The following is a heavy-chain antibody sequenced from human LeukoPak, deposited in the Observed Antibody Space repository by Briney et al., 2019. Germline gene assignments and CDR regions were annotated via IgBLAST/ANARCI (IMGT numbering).Heavy chain of an antibody. CDR1: GFTFSSYG. D-gene: IGHD3-16*01. V-gene: IGHV3-33*01. CDR3: ARDKGASLGFDP. CDR2: IWYDGSNK. Sequence: GKSLRLSCAASGFTFSSYGMHWVRQAPGKGLEWVAVIWYDGSNKYYADSVKGRFTISRDNSKNTLYLRMNSLRAEDTAVYYCARDKGASLGFDPWGQGTLVTVSS. J-gene: IGHJ5*02.